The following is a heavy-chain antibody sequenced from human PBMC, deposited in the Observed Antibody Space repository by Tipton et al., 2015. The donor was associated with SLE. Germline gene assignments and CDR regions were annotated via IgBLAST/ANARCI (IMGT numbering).Heavy chain of an antibody. J-gene: IGHJ5*02. CDR3: ARQVTNRWHVVWFDP. V-gene: IGHV3-30*02. Sequence: GSLRLSCAASGFHFSTYGMHWVRQAPGKGLEWVAFIRYDGSVEDYADSVKGRFTISRDNSKNTLYLQMNNLRDEDTAAYHCARQVTNRWHVVWFDPWGQGTLVTVSS. CDR2: IRYDGSVE. CDR1: GFHFSTYG. D-gene: IGHD2-15*01.